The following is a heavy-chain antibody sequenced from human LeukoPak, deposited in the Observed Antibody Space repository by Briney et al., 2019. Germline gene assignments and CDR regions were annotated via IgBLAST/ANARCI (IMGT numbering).Heavy chain of an antibody. CDR1: GFTFSTYW. J-gene: IGHJ4*02. Sequence: GGSLRLPCAAPGFTFSTYWMHWVRQAPGTGLVWVSRIKSDGSNSNYADCVKGRFTISRDNAKNTLYLQMNSLRAEDTAVYHCVRVGGRSSIGGDCWGQGTLVTVSS. CDR2: IKSDGSNS. V-gene: IGHV3-74*01. D-gene: IGHD3-10*01. CDR3: VRVGGRSSIGGDC.